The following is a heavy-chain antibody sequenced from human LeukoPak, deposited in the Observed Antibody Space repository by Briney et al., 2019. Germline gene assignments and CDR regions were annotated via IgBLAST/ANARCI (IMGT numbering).Heavy chain of an antibody. CDR1: GFTFSSYA. CDR2: ISSSGGST. Sequence: GGSLRLSCAASGFTFSSYAMSWVRQAPGKGLEWVSAISSSGGSTYYADSVKGRFTISRDNSKNTLYLQMNSLRAEDTAVYYCAKVRYTPPRRWIDAFDLWGQGTMVSVSS. D-gene: IGHD3-16*02. J-gene: IGHJ3*01. V-gene: IGHV3-23*01. CDR3: AKVRYTPPRRWIDAFDL.